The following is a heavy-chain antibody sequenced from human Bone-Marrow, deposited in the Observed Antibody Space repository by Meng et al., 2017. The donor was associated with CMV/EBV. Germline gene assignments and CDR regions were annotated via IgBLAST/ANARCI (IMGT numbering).Heavy chain of an antibody. D-gene: IGHD6-13*01. J-gene: IGHJ5*02. V-gene: IGHV1-2*02. CDR3: ARRSKHAAGNWFDP. CDR2: INPNPNRGGT. Sequence: ASVKVSCKASGYTFIGYYIHWVRQAPGQGLEWMGWINPNPNRGGTEYAQKFQGRVTMTSDTSISTAYMELSRLRSDDTAVYYCARRSKHAAGNWFDPWGQGTLVTVSS. CDR1: GYTFIGYY.